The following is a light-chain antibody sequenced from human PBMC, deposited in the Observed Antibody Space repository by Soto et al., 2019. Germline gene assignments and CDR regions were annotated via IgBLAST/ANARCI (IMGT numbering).Light chain of an antibody. J-gene: IGKJ3*01. Sequence: IQLTQSPSSLSASVGDRVTITCRASQGISSYLAWYQQKPGKAPGLLIYAASTLQRGVPSRFSASGSGTDFTLTISSLQPEDFATYYCQQDLRPPLTFGPGTKVDIK. CDR1: QGISSY. V-gene: IGKV1-9*01. CDR3: QQDLRPPLT. CDR2: AAS.